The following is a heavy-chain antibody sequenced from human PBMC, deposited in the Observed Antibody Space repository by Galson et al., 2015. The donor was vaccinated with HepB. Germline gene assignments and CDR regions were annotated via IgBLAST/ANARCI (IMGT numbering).Heavy chain of an antibody. CDR2: ISYGGSNK. CDR1: GFTFSAYP. D-gene: IGHD4-23*01. J-gene: IGHJ4*02. CDR3: ARGGNSEDYGDY. Sequence: SLRLSCAASGFTFSAYPMHWVRQAPGKGLEWVAVISYGGSNKDYGDSVKGRFTISRDNSMNMMYLQMNSLRVEDTAVYYCARGGNSEDYGDYWGQGTRATVSS. V-gene: IGHV3-30*03.